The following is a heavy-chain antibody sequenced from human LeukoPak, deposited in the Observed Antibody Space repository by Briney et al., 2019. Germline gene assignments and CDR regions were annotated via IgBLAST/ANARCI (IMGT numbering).Heavy chain of an antibody. Sequence: GSLKVSCKVSGYTLTELSMHWVRQAPGKGLEWMGGFDPEDCETIYAQKFQGRVTMTEDTSTDTAYMELSSLRSEDTAVYYCATENDSSDYSPNWGQGTLVTVSA. CDR3: ATENDSSDYSPN. J-gene: IGHJ4*02. D-gene: IGHD3-22*01. V-gene: IGHV1-24*01. CDR2: FDPEDCET. CDR1: GYTLTELS.